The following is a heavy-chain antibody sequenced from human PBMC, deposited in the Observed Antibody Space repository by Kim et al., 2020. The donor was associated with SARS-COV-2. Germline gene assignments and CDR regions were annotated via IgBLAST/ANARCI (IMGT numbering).Heavy chain of an antibody. J-gene: IGHJ4*02. V-gene: IGHV5-51*01. CDR3: ARRYYDSSGFEYFDY. Sequence: SPSFQGQVTISAGKSITTAYLQWSSLRASDTAMYYCARRYYDSSGFEYFDYWGQGTLVTVSS. D-gene: IGHD3-22*01.